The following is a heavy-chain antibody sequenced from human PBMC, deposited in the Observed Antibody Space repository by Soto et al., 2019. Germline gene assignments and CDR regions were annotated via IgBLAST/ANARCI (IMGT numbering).Heavy chain of an antibody. CDR3: AKERSSGWSFDY. CDR1: GFTFSTYA. Sequence: EVQLLESGGGLVQPGGSLRLSCAASGFTFSTYAMNWVRQAPGKGLEWVSGISGSGDSTYYADSVKGRFTVSRDNSKNTLYLQMNSLRAEDTAVFYCAKERSSGWSFDYWGHGTLVTVSS. J-gene: IGHJ4*01. V-gene: IGHV3-23*01. D-gene: IGHD6-19*01. CDR2: ISGSGDST.